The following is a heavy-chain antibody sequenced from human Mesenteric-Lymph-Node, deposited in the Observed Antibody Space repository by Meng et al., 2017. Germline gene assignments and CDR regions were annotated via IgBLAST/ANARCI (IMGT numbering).Heavy chain of an antibody. Sequence: EGQRVGSGVSLVKPGGCFRLSGAASGFTFSNAWMWWVRQAPGKGLEFVGRIKSRTDGATIDYGAPVKGRFTISRDDSKSTVYLQMNNLKTEDTAVYYCTARLVTTNEYWGQGTLVTVSS. CDR1: GFTFSNAW. D-gene: IGHD1-1*01. V-gene: IGHV3-15*01. CDR3: TARLVTTNEY. CDR2: IKSRTDGATI. J-gene: IGHJ4*02.